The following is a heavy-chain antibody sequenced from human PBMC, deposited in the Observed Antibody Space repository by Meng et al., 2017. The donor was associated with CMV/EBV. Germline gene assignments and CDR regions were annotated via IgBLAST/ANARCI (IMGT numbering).Heavy chain of an antibody. D-gene: IGHD3-22*01. J-gene: IGHJ3*02. CDR1: NGFISSNF. Sequence: SETLSLTCTVSNGFISSNFWSWIRQPPGKGLEWIGSIYYSGTTNYNPSLESRVTFSVDTSKNQFSLNLTSVTAADTAVYYCARGFLNYYSDALGVLIPGNFIDAFDIWGQGTMVTVSS. CDR2: IYYSGTT. CDR3: ARGFLNYYSDALGVLIPGNFIDAFDI. V-gene: IGHV4-59*01.